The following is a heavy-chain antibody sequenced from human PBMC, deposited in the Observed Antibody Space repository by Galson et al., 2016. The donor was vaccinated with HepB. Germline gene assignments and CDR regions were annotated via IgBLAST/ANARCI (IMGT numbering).Heavy chain of an antibody. V-gene: IGHV3-30*03. Sequence: SLRLSCAASGFTFSTYGMHWVRQAPGKGLEWVAVISYDGNNKFYADSVKGRFTISRDNSKNTLYLQMNSLRGEDTAVYYCGRYSSSWFEVPLYSLDYWGQGTLVTVSS. J-gene: IGHJ4*02. CDR2: ISYDGNNK. CDR1: GFTFSTYG. D-gene: IGHD6-13*01. CDR3: GRYSSSWFEVPLYSLDY.